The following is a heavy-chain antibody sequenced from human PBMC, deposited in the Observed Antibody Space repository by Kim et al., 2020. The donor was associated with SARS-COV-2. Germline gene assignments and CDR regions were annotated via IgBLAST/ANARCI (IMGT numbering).Heavy chain of an antibody. CDR2: R. V-gene: IGHV3-48*02. CDR3: SRVLGTYLMDV. J-gene: IGHJ6*02. D-gene: IGHD1-1*01. Sequence: RYYADSVKGRFTISRDNANNSLYLQMNSLRDEDTAVYYCSRVLGTYLMDVWGQGTTVTVSS.